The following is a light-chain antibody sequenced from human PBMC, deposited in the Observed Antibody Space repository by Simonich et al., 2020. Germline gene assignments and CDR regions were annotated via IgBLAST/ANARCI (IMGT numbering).Light chain of an antibody. V-gene: IGLV2-23*03. CDR2: EGS. J-gene: IGLJ2*01. Sequence: QSALTQPASVSGSPGQSITISCTGTRSDVGGYNPVSWYHQHPGKAPKHMIYEGSKRPSGVSNRFSGSKSGNTASLTISGLQAEDEADYYCCSYAGSSTFVVFGGGTKLTVL. CDR1: RSDVGGYNP. CDR3: CSYAGSSTFVV.